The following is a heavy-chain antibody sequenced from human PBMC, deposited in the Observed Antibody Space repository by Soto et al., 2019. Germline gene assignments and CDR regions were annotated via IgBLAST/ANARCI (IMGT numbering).Heavy chain of an antibody. V-gene: IGHV4-31*03. D-gene: IGHD3-9*01. Sequence: QVQLQESGPGLVKPSQTLSLTCTVTGGSINSGGYYWSWSRQHPGKGLEWIGYIPYSGSTYYNPSLESRITISVDTSRNQFSLNLNSVTAADTAVYYCEGRRLAFDSWGQGTLVTVSS. J-gene: IGHJ4*02. CDR3: EGRRLAFDS. CDR1: GGSINSGGYY. CDR2: IPYSGST.